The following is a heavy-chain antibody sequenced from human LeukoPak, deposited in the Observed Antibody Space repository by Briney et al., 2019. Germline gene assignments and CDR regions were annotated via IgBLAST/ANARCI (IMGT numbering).Heavy chain of an antibody. V-gene: IGHV4-39*01. CDR1: GGSISSSSYY. Sequence: SETLSLTCTVSGGSISSSSYYWGWIRQPPGKGLEWIGSIYYSGSTYYNPSLKSRVTISVDTSKNQFSLKLSSVTAADTAVYYCARLVPAAMYWFDPWGQGTLVTVSS. D-gene: IGHD2-2*01. CDR2: IYYSGST. J-gene: IGHJ5*02. CDR3: ARLVPAAMYWFDP.